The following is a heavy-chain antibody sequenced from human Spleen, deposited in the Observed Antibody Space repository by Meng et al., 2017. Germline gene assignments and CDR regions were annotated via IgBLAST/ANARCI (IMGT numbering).Heavy chain of an antibody. CDR1: GYTFTSYD. D-gene: IGHD3-3*01. V-gene: IGHV1-8*01. CDR3: AALRRITIFGVVITYFDY. J-gene: IGHJ4*02. Sequence: QVQLVQSGAEVKKPGASVKVSCKASGYTFTSYDINWVRQATGQGLEWMGWMNPNSGNTGYAQKFQGRVTMTRNTSISTAYMELSSLRSEDTAVYYCAALRRITIFGVVITYFDYWGQGTLVTVSS. CDR2: MNPNSGNT.